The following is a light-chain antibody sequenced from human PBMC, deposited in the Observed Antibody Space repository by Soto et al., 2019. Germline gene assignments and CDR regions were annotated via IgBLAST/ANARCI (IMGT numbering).Light chain of an antibody. V-gene: IGLV1-44*01. CDR2: SND. J-gene: IGLJ2*01. CDR3: AAWDDSLNGVV. Sequence: QSVRTQPPSASGTPGQRVTISCCASNSDIGSHTVHWFRQVPGTAPKLLIYSNDQRPSGVPDRFSGSKSGTSVSLAISGLQSEDEADYYCAAWDDSLNGVVFGGGTKLTVL. CDR1: NSDIGSHT.